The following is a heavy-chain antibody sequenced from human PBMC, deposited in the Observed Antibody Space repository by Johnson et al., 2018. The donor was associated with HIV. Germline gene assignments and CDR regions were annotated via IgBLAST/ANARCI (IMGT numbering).Heavy chain of an antibody. V-gene: IGHV3-23*04. CDR1: GFSFSEYA. J-gene: IGHJ3*02. CDR3: ARGVRDSSGYPFAFDS. CDR2: ISAGGGST. D-gene: IGHD3-22*01. Sequence: VQLVESGGGVVRPGGSLRLFCAASGFSFSEYAMSWVRQAPGKGLECVSAISAGGGSTFFADSVKGRFTISRDNSKNSVYLQMNSLRAEDTAVYYCARGVRDSSGYPFAFDSWGQGTMVIVPS.